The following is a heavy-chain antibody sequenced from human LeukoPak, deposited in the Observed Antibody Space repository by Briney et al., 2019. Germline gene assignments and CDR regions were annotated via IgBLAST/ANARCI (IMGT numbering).Heavy chain of an antibody. CDR1: GYTFTGYY. D-gene: IGHD5-12*01. V-gene: IGHV1-2*02. Sequence: ASVKVSCKASGYTFTGYYMHWVRQAPGQGLEWMGWINPNSSGTSYAQKFQGRVTMTRDTSVTTAYMELSRLRSDDTAVYYCARYSGYDEPFEYWGQGTLVTVSS. J-gene: IGHJ4*02. CDR2: INPNSSGT. CDR3: ARYSGYDEPFEY.